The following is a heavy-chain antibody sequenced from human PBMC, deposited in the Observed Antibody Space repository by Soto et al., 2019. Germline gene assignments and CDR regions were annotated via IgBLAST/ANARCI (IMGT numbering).Heavy chain of an antibody. Sequence: GGSLRLSCAASGFTFSSYAMHWVRQAPGKGLEWVAVISYDGSNKYYADSVKGRFTISRDNSKNTLYLQMNSLRAEDTAVYYCAREVRDYYDSSGYSNWFDPWGQGTLVTVSS. V-gene: IGHV3-30-3*01. CDR1: GFTFSSYA. D-gene: IGHD3-22*01. J-gene: IGHJ5*02. CDR3: AREVRDYYDSSGYSNWFDP. CDR2: ISYDGSNK.